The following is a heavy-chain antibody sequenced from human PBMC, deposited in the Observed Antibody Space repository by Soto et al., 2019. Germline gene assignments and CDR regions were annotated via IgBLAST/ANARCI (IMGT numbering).Heavy chain of an antibody. J-gene: IGHJ4*02. V-gene: IGHV1-18*01. CDR1: GYTFTNYG. CDR3: ARDRSSSDY. D-gene: IGHD6-6*01. CDR2: ISVYNDNT. Sequence: QVQLVQSGAEVKKPGASVKVSCKASGYTFTNYGISWVRQAPGQGLEWMGWISVYNDNTDYAQKFQGRVAMTTDTSTSTAYMELRSLTSDDSAVYYCARDRSSSDYWGQGTLVTVSS.